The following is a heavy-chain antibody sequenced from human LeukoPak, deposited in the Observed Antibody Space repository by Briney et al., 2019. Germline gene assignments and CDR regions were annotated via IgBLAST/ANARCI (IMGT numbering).Heavy chain of an antibody. CDR2: ISWNSGSI. D-gene: IGHD1-26*01. J-gene: IGHJ4*02. CDR3: AKDSRSSVVGATLGFDY. V-gene: IGHV3-9*01. CDR1: GFTFDDYA. Sequence: GGSLRLSCAASGFTFDDYAMHWVRQAPGKGLEWVSGISWNSGSIGYADSVKGRFTISRDNAKNSLYLQMNSLRAEDTALYYRAKDSRSSVVGATLGFDYWGQGTLVTVSS.